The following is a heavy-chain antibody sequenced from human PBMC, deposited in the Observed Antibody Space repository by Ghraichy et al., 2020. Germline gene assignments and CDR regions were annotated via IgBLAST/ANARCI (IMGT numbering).Heavy chain of an antibody. J-gene: IGHJ4*02. CDR1: GGSFSGYY. Sequence: SQTLSLTFAVYGGSFSGYYWSWIRQPPGKGLEWIGEINHSGSTNYNPSLKSRVTISVDTSKNQFSLKLSSVTAADTAVYYCASGSGSWRFDYWGQGTLVTVSS. CDR2: INHSGST. D-gene: IGHD3-10*01. V-gene: IGHV4-34*01. CDR3: ASGSGSWRFDY.